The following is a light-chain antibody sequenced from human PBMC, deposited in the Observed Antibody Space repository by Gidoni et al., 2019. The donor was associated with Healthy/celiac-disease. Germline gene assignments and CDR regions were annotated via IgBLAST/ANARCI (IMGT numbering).Light chain of an antibody. J-gene: IGKJ4*01. V-gene: IGKV4-1*01. Sequence: DIVMPQSPDSLAVSLGERATIHCKSSQSALYRSNNKNYLAWYQQKPGQPPKLLIYWASTRESGVPDRFSGSGSGTDFTLTISSLQAEDVAVYYCQQYYSTPLTFGGXTKVEIK. CDR3: QQYYSTPLT. CDR2: WAS. CDR1: QSALYRSNNKNY.